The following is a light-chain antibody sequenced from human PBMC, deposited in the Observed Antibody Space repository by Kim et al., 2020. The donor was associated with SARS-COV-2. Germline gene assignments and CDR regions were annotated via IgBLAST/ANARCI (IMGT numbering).Light chain of an antibody. CDR3: QQSYNFPRT. CDR1: QTVGSW. Sequence: ASVADTITLTCRAPQTVGSWLAWYQQKPGTAPRLLIYSTSSLQSGAPSRFSGSGSGTVYTLTITSLQPEDFATYYCQQSYNFPRTFGQGTKVDIK. J-gene: IGKJ1*01. CDR2: STS. V-gene: IGKV1D-12*01.